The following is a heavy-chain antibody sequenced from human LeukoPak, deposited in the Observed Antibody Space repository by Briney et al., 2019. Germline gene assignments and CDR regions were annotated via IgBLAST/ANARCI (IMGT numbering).Heavy chain of an antibody. CDR1: GYTFTGYY. V-gene: IGHV1-8*02. Sequence: ASVKVSCKASGYTFTGYYMHWVRQATGQGLEWMGWMNPNSGNTGYAQKFQGRVTMTRNTSISTAYMELSSLRSEDTAVYYCARGPLIVVVPAATQYYYYYGMDVWGQGTTVTVSS. CDR3: ARGPLIVVVPAATQYYYYYGMDV. J-gene: IGHJ6*02. D-gene: IGHD2-2*01. CDR2: MNPNSGNT.